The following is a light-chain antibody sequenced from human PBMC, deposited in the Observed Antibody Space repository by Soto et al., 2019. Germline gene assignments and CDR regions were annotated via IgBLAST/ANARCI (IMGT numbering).Light chain of an antibody. CDR1: SSDVGGYNY. CDR2: DVS. Sequence: QSVLTQPASVSGSPGQSITISCTGTSSDVGGYNYVSWYQQHPGKAPKFMIYDVSNRPSGVSNRFSGSKSGNTASLTISRLQAEVEADYYRSSYTTSNTRQIAFGTGTKVTV. V-gene: IGLV2-14*01. J-gene: IGLJ1*01. CDR3: SSYTTSNTRQIA.